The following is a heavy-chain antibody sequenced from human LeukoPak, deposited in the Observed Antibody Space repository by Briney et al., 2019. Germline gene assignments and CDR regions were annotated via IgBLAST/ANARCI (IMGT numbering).Heavy chain of an antibody. CDR1: GGSISSYY. J-gene: IGHJ4*02. CDR3: AGYCSGGSCSSYFDY. V-gene: IGHV4-4*07. CDR2: IDPSGNA. D-gene: IGHD2-15*01. Sequence: SETLSLTCTVSGGSISSYYWSWIRQPAGKGLEWLGRIDPSGNAGYNPSLRSRLSVSLDTSKNQVSLRLSSVTAADTAVYFCAGYCSGGSCSSYFDYWGQGILVTVSS.